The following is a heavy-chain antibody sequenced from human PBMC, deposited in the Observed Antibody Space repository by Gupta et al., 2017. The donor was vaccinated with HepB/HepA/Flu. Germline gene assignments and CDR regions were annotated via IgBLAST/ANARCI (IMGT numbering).Heavy chain of an antibody. V-gene: IGHV3-33*01. CDR3: ARERRFGEDYYYYGMDV. Sequence: QVKLVESGGGVVQPGRSLRLSCAASGFTFSSYGMHWVRQAPGKGLELVAVIWYDGSNKYYADSVKGRFTISRDNSKNTLYLQMNSLRAEDTAVYYCARERRFGEDYYYYGMDVWGQGTTVTVSS. CDR1: GFTFSSYG. J-gene: IGHJ6*02. CDR2: IWYDGSNK. D-gene: IGHD3-10*01.